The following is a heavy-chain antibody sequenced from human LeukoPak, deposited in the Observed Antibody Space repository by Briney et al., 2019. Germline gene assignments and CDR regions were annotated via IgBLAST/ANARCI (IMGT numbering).Heavy chain of an antibody. CDR3: ARHRKGAVAGRGDWFDP. D-gene: IGHD6-19*01. CDR1: GGSFSGYY. V-gene: IGHV4-34*01. Sequence: SETLSLTCAVYGGSFSGYYWSWIRQPPGKGLEWIGEINHSGSTNYNPSLKSRVTISVDTSKNQFSLKLSSVTAADTAVYYCARHRKGAVAGRGDWFDPWGQGTLVTVSS. CDR2: INHSGST. J-gene: IGHJ5*02.